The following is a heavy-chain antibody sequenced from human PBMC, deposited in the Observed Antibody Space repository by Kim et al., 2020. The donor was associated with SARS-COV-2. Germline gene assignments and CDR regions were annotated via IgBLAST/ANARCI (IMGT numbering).Heavy chain of an antibody. D-gene: IGHD6-19*01. CDR2: IYYSGST. J-gene: IGHJ4*02. Sequence: SETLSLTCTVSGGSISSSSYYWGWIRQPPGKGLEWIGSIYYSGSTYYNPSLKSRVTISVDTSKNQFSLKLSSVTAADTAVYYCARLPYSSGNDYWGQGTLVTVSS. CDR3: ARLPYSSGNDY. V-gene: IGHV4-39*01. CDR1: GGSISSSSYY.